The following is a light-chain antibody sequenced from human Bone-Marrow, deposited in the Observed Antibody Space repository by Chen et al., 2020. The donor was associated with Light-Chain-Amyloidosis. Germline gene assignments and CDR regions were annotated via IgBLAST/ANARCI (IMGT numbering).Light chain of an antibody. Sequence: QSALTQPASVSGSPGQSITLSCTGTSSDDGGYNYVSLYQQHPGKAPKLMIYDVSDRPSGVSNRFSGSKSGNTASLTSSGLQAEEEANYYCFSYASSGSGVFGTGTRVTVL. CDR3: FSYASSGSGV. CDR2: DVS. J-gene: IGLJ1*01. V-gene: IGLV2-14*01. CDR1: SSDDGGYNY.